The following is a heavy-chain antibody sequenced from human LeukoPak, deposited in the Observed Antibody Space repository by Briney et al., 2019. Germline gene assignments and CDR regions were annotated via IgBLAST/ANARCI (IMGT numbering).Heavy chain of an antibody. D-gene: IGHD5-12*01. J-gene: IGHJ4*02. CDR1: GYTLTSYG. V-gene: IGHV1-18*01. Sequence: ASVKVSCKASGYTLTSYGINWMRQAPGQGLEWMGWISAYNGNTNYAQKLQGRVTMTTDTSTSTAYMELRSLRSDDTAVYYCARDDGAIVAPFELDYWGQGTLVTVSS. CDR2: ISAYNGNT. CDR3: ARDDGAIVAPFELDY.